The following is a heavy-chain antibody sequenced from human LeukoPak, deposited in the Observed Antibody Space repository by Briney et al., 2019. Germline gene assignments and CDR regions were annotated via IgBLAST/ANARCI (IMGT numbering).Heavy chain of an antibody. Sequence: GGSLRLSCAASGFTFSSYAMSWVRQAPGKGLEWVSAISGSGGSTYYADSVKGRFTISRDNSKNTLHLQMNSLRAEDTAVYYCAKDARPMIVVVITPPFDYWGQGTLVTVSS. D-gene: IGHD3-22*01. CDR1: GFTFSSYA. CDR2: ISGSGGST. V-gene: IGHV3-23*01. J-gene: IGHJ4*02. CDR3: AKDARPMIVVVITPPFDY.